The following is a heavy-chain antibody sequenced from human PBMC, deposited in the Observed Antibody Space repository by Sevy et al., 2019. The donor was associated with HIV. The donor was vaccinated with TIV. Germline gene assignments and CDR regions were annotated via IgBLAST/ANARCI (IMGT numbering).Heavy chain of an antibody. D-gene: IGHD2-15*01. Sequence: GESLKISCKASGYTFSGYYMHWVRQAPGQGLEWMGWINPNSGGTNYAQKFQGRVTMTRDTSISTAYMELSRLRSDDTAVYYCARDLDIVVVVAAPTVGMDVWGQGTTVTVSS. CDR2: INPNSGGT. CDR3: ARDLDIVVVVAAPTVGMDV. J-gene: IGHJ6*02. CDR1: GYTFSGYY. V-gene: IGHV1-2*02.